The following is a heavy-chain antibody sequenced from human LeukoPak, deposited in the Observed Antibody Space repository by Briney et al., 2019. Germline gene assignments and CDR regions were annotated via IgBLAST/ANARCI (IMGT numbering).Heavy chain of an antibody. CDR3: ARAYDYVWGSDLYKPPGYFDY. J-gene: IGHJ4*02. Sequence: PTLSLTFAISGHSVSFNSSSWNWIRQSPARGLEWLGSTYYSSKWYNDYAVSIQNQITINPATTKNQFYLQLISVTPEDTAVYSWARAYDYVWGSDLYKPPGYFDYWGQGTLVTVPS. D-gene: IGHD3-16*02. CDR1: GHSVSFNSSS. CDR2: TYYSSKWYN. V-gene: IGHV6-1*01.